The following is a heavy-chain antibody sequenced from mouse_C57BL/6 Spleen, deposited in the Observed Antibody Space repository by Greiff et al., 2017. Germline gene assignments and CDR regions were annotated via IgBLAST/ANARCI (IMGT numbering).Heavy chain of an antibody. V-gene: IGHV1-15*01. CDR1: GYTFTDYE. D-gene: IGHD3-2*02. CDR2: IDPETGGT. J-gene: IGHJ3*01. Sequence: VQLQESGAELVRPGASVTLSCKASGYTFTDYEMHWVKQTPVHGLEWIGAIDPETGGTAYNQKFKGKAILTADKSSSTAYMGLRRLTSEDSAVYYCTRSRGSSGYWFAYWGQGTLVTVSA. CDR3: TRSRGSSGYWFAY.